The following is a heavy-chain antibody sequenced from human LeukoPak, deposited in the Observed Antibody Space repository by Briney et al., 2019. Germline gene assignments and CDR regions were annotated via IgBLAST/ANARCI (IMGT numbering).Heavy chain of an antibody. D-gene: IGHD2-8*02. CDR3: ARDGGVLSDRY. CDR1: GCTFSSYS. Sequence: GGALRLSCAASGCTFSSYSMNWVRQAPGKGLEGVSSISSSSSYIYYADSVKGRLTICRENGKNSVYGEMNSPRAEDTAVYYCARDGGVLSDRYWGQGTLVTVSS. V-gene: IGHV3-21*01. J-gene: IGHJ4*02. CDR2: ISSSSSYI.